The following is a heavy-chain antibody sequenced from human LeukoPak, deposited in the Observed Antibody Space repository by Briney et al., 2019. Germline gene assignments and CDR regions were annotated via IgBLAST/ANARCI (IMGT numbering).Heavy chain of an antibody. CDR2: IKQDGSEK. V-gene: IGHV3-7*01. J-gene: IGHJ6*03. CDR1: GFTFSNYW. D-gene: IGHD3-3*01. Sequence: GGSLRLSCAASGFTFSNYWMTWVRQAPGKGLEWVADIKQDGSEKLYVNSVRGRFAISRDNAKMSLFLQMNSLRAEDTAVYYCARDNGVVHGVYYMDVWGKGTTVTVS. CDR3: ARDNGVVHGVYYMDV.